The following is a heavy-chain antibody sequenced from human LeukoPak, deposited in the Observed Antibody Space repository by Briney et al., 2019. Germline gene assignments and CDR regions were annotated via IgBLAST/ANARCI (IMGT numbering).Heavy chain of an antibody. D-gene: IGHD1-26*01. Sequence: SETLSLTCTVSGGSISSSSYYWGWIRQPPGKGLEWIGSIYYSWSTYYNPSLKSRVTISVDTSNNQFSLKLSSVTAADPCVYYCGEDLRSYPGFNWFDPWGQGTPVTVSS. CDR1: GGSISSSSYY. CDR3: GEDLRSYPGFNWFDP. J-gene: IGHJ5*02. V-gene: IGHV4-39*07. CDR2: IYYSWST.